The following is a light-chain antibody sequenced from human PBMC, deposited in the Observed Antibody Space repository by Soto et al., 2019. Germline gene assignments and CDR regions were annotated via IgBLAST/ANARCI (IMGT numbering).Light chain of an antibody. CDR1: SSNIGAGYG. Sequence: QSVLAQPPSVSGAPGQRVTISCTGSSSNIGAGYGVHWYQQLPGTAPKLLIYGNSNRPSGVRDRFSGSKSGTSASLAITGLQAEDEADYHCQSYDSSLSGWVFGGGTKLTVL. V-gene: IGLV1-40*01. CDR3: QSYDSSLSGWV. J-gene: IGLJ3*02. CDR2: GNS.